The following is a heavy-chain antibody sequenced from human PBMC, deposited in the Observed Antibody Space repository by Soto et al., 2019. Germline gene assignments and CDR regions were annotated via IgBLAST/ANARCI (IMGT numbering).Heavy chain of an antibody. D-gene: IGHD2-15*01. CDR2: INHSGST. J-gene: IGHJ4*02. Sequence: SETLSLTCTFYWGSFSGYYCSWIRQPPGKGLEWIGEINHSGSTSYNPSLKSRVTISVDTSKNQLSLKLSSVTAADTAVYYCARGYAAPRAADWGQGTLVTVSS. V-gene: IGHV4-34*01. CDR1: WGSFSGYY. CDR3: ARGYAAPRAAD.